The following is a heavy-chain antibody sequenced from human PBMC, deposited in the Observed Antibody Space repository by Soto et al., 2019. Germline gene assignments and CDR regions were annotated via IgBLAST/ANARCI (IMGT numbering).Heavy chain of an antibody. D-gene: IGHD3-16*01. V-gene: IGHV3-21*01. J-gene: IGHJ3*01. CDR2: ISDIGTYI. CDR3: ARDLVEGALNGFDV. CDR1: GFTLSDHS. Sequence: EVQLAESGGGLVKPGGSLRLSCVASGFTLSDHSMNWVRLAPGKGLEWVSSISDIGTYIFYADSVKGRFTISRDNTKNSLYLQMDRLGAEETALYYCARDLVEGALNGFDVWGQGTMVTVSS.